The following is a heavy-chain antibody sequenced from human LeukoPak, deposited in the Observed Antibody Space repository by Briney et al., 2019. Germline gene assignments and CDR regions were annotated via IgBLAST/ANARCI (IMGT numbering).Heavy chain of an antibody. Sequence: GGSLRLSCAASRFTFSSYSMNWVRQAPGKGLEWVSRINSDGSSTSYADSVKGRFTISRDSAKNTLYLQMNSLRAEDTAVYYCARDGGSEHYDSSGYSVFFDYWGQGTLVTVSS. V-gene: IGHV3-74*01. J-gene: IGHJ4*02. D-gene: IGHD3-22*01. CDR2: INSDGSST. CDR3: ARDGGSEHYDSSGYSVFFDY. CDR1: RFTFSSYS.